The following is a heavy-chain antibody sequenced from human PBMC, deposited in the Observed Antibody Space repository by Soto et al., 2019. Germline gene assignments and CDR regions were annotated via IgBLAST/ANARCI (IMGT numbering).Heavy chain of an antibody. CDR1: GGSISSYY. V-gene: IGHV4-59*01. CDR2: IYYSGST. D-gene: IGHD3-3*01. Sequence: PSETLSLTCTVSGGSISSYYWSWIRQPPGKGLEWIGYIYYSGSTNYNPSLKSRVTISVDTSKNQFSLKLSSVTAADTAVYYCARAAFGVVIGYWRQGTLVTVS. CDR3: ARAAFGVVIGY. J-gene: IGHJ4*02.